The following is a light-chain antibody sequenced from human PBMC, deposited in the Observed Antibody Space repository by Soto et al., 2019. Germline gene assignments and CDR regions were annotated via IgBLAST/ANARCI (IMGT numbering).Light chain of an antibody. CDR3: LQSDNWPSIT. CDR1: QSVSSY. Sequence: EIVLTQSPATLSLSPGERATLSCRASQSVSSYLAWYQQKPGQAPRLLIYDASNRANGIPARFSGSGSGTDLTLTISSLEPEDFAVYYCLQSDNWPSITFGQGTRLEIK. J-gene: IGKJ5*01. V-gene: IGKV3-11*01. CDR2: DAS.